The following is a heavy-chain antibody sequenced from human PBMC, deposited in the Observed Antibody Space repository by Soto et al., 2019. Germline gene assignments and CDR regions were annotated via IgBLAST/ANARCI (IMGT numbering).Heavy chain of an antibody. J-gene: IGHJ4*02. V-gene: IGHV3-30-3*01. CDR3: ARGASITLAATSFDY. CDR1: GFTFSSYS. Sequence: LRLSCAASGFTFSSYSMHWVRQAPGKGLEWVAVISYDGSNKYYADSVKGRFTISRDNSKNTLYLQMNSLRAEDTAVYYCARGASITLAATSFDYWGQGTLVTVSS. CDR2: ISYDGSNK. D-gene: IGHD6-19*01.